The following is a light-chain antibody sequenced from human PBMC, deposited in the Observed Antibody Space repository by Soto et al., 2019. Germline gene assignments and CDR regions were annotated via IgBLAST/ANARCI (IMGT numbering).Light chain of an antibody. CDR1: QTISNW. Sequence: IQMTQSASTLSACAGDTVTITCRASQTISNWLAWYQQKPGKAPNLLIYKASNLQIGVPSRFSGSGSGTEFTLTISSLQPDDSASYYCQQYDKFPRTFGQGTKVEIK. V-gene: IGKV1-5*03. J-gene: IGKJ1*01. CDR3: QQYDKFPRT. CDR2: KAS.